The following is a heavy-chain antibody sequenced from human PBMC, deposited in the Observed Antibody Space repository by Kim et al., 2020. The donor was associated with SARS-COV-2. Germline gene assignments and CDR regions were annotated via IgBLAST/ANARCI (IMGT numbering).Heavy chain of an antibody. V-gene: IGHV3-66*01. D-gene: IGHD3-22*01. J-gene: IGHJ4*02. CDR1: GFSVRNTY. CDR2: IFSDGRT. Sequence: GGSLRLSCAPAGFSVRNTYLSWVRQAPGKGLEWVSLIFSDGRTFYADAAKSQFSVSKDTSKDNLNLQMNNERAEDTAVYFCARAGYYDSSGHYFDFSFDLWGQGTMFTVSS. CDR3: ARAGYYDSSGHYFDFSFDL.